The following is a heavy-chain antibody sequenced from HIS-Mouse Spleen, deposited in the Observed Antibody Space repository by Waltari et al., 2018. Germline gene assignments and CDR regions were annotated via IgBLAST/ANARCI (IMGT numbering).Heavy chain of an antibody. CDR1: GFTFSSYA. Sequence: QVQLVESGGGVVQPGRSLRLSCAASGFTFSSYAMHWVRQAPGRGLEWVEVIYYDGRNKYYADSVKGRFTLSRDNSKNTLYLQMNSLRAEDTAVYYCARGFRWHDAFDIWGQGTMVTVSS. CDR3: ARGFRWHDAFDI. CDR2: IYYDGRNK. J-gene: IGHJ3*02. D-gene: IGHD2-15*01. V-gene: IGHV3-30*04.